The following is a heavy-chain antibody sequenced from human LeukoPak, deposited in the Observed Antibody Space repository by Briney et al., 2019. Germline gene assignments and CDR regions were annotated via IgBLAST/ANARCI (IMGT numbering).Heavy chain of an antibody. CDR1: GGTFSSYA. J-gene: IGHJ4*02. V-gene: IGHV1-69*13. CDR3: ASGAPLVGATGPRLYYFDY. CDR2: IIPIFGTA. D-gene: IGHD1-26*01. Sequence: ASVKVSCKASGGTFSSYAISWVRQAPGQGLEWMGGIIPIFGTANYAQKFQGRVTITADESTSTAYMELSSLRSEDTAVYYCASGAPLVGATGPRLYYFDYWGQGTLVTVSS.